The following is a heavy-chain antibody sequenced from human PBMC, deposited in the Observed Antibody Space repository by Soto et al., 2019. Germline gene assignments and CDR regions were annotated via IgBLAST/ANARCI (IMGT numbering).Heavy chain of an antibody. CDR2: IYWNDDK. D-gene: IGHD2-2*02. CDR3: AYKYPHLSQEGSYSYYGMDV. CDR1: GFSRSTSGVG. Sequence: GPTLVNHTQTLTLTCTYSGFSRSTSGVGVGWISQPPGKALESLALIYWNDDKRYSPSLKSRLTITKDTSKNQVVLTMTNMDPVDTATYYCAYKYPHLSQEGSYSYYGMDVWGQGTTVTVSS. V-gene: IGHV2-5*01. J-gene: IGHJ6*02.